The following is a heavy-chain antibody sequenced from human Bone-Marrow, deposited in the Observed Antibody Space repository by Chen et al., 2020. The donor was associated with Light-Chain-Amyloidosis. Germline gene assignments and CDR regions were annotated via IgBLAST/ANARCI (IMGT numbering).Heavy chain of an antibody. CDR1: GPSFSGYY. Sequence: QVQLQQCGAGLFKPSDTLSLTCAVYGPSFSGYYLSWIRQPPVNGLEWTGEINHTGSTNYNPSRKSRDTISGHTSKNQFCLKRRSVTAADSGVYYCARVNYGILTGYRWGDSFDYWGRGTLVTVRS. J-gene: IGHJ4*02. D-gene: IGHD3-9*01. V-gene: IGHV4-34*01. CDR3: ARVNYGILTGYRWGDSFDY. CDR2: INHTGST.